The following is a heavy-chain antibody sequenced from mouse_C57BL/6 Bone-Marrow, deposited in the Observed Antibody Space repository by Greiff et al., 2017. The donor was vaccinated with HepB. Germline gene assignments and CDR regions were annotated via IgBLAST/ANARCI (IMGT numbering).Heavy chain of an antibody. CDR1: GYTFTDYN. CDR3: AVLLRSRGAMDY. J-gene: IGHJ4*01. CDR2: INPNNGGT. V-gene: IGHV1-22*01. Sequence: EVQLQQSGPELVKPGASVKMSCKASGYTFTDYNMHWVKQSHGKSLEWIGYINPNNGGTSYNQKFKGKATLTVNKSSSTAYMELRSLTSEDSAVYYCAVLLRSRGAMDYWGQGTSVTVSS. D-gene: IGHD1-1*01.